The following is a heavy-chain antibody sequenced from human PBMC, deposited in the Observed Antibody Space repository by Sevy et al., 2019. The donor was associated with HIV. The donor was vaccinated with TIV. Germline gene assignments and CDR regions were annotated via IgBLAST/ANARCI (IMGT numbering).Heavy chain of an antibody. V-gene: IGHV3-30*02. CDR1: GFTFSTYG. J-gene: IGHJ4*02. CDR2: IRFDGKSK. D-gene: IGHD2-21*01. CDR3: ARADCGGDCYLVFDY. Sequence: GGSLRLSCAASGFTFSTYGMHWVRQAPGKGLEWVAFIRFDGKSKYYADSVKGRFTISRDNSKNTLDLQLNSLTAEDTAVYYCARADCGGDCYLVFDYRGQGTLVTVSS.